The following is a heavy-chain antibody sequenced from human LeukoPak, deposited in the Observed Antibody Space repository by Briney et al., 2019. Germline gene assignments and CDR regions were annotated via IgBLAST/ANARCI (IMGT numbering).Heavy chain of an antibody. CDR1: GYTFTSYD. D-gene: IGHD6-13*01. CDR3: ARAPGYSSSWSGYYYYYYMDV. V-gene: IGHV1-8*03. CDR2: MNPNSGNT. J-gene: IGHJ6*03. Sequence: ASVKVSCKASGYTFTSYDINWVRQATGQGLEWMGWMNPNSGNTGYAQKFQGRVTITRNTSISTAYMELSSLRSEGTAVYYCARAPGYSSSWSGYYYYYYMDVWGKGTTVTVSS.